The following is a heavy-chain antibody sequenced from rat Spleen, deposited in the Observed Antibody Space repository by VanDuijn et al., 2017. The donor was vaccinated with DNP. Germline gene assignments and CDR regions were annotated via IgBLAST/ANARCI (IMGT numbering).Heavy chain of an antibody. J-gene: IGHJ4*01. Sequence: EVSLVESGGGLVQPGRSLKLSCAASGFSFHDSWMGWVRQAPGKGLEWIAEINKDSRTINYTPSLKDKFTISRDNAQNTLYLQMSKLGSEDTAIYYCARGRLYPHYAMDAWGQGTSVTVSS. D-gene: IGHD1-2*01. CDR1: GFSFHDSW. CDR3: ARGRLYPHYAMDA. V-gene: IGHV4-2*01. CDR2: INKDSRTI.